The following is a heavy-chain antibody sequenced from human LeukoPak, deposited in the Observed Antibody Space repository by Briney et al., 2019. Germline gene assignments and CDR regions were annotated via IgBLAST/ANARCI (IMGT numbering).Heavy chain of an antibody. CDR1: GGTFSSYA. CDR2: IIPIFGTA. Sequence: ASVKVSCKASGGTFSSYAISWVRQAPGQGLEWMGGIIPIFGTANYAQKFQGRVTITTDESTSTAYMELSSLRSEDTAVYYCARLVGFSGSYSRYDDGAFDIWGQGTMVTVSS. D-gene: IGHD1-26*01. J-gene: IGHJ3*02. CDR3: ARLVGFSGSYSRYDDGAFDI. V-gene: IGHV1-69*05.